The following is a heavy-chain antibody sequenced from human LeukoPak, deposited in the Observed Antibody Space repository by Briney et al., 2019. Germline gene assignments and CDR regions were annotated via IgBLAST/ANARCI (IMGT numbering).Heavy chain of an antibody. CDR1: GGSISSYY. J-gene: IGHJ4*02. CDR2: IYYSGST. CDR3: ARSYYDYVWGSYPYFDY. D-gene: IGHD3-16*02. Sequence: KPSETLSLTCTVSGGSISSYYWSWIRQPPGKGLEWIGYIYYSGSTNYNPSLKSRVTISVDTSKNQFSLKLSSVTAADTAVYYCARSYYDYVWGSYPYFDYWGQGTLVTVSS. V-gene: IGHV4-59*12.